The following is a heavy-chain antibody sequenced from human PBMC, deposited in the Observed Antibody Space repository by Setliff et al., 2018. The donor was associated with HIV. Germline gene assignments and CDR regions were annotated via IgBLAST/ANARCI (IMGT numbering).Heavy chain of an antibody. V-gene: IGHV4-39*01. CDR1: GGSISSSSYY. Sequence: PSETLSLTCTVSGGSISSSSYYWGWIRQPPGKGLEWIGSIYYSGSTYYNPSLKSRVTISVDTSKNQFSLKLSSVTAADTAVYYCARRYSSGWYFDYWGQGTLVTVPQ. J-gene: IGHJ4*02. D-gene: IGHD6-19*01. CDR3: ARRYSSGWYFDY. CDR2: IYYSGST.